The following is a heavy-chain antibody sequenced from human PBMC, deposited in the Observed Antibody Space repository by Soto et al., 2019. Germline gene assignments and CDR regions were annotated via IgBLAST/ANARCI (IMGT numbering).Heavy chain of an antibody. D-gene: IGHD3-10*01. CDR2: IYYSGST. J-gene: IGHJ6*02. Sequence: SETLSLTCTVSGGSISSSSYYWGWIRQPPGKGLEWIGSIYYSGSTYYNPSLKSRVTISVDTSKNQFSLKLSSVTAADTAVYYCARGRIWFGELLVYYYYGMDVWGQGTTVTVSS. CDR3: ARGRIWFGELLVYYYYGMDV. V-gene: IGHV4-39*07. CDR1: GGSISSSSYY.